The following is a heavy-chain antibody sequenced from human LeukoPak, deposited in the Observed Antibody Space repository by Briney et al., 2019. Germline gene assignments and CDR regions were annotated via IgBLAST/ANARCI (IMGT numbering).Heavy chain of an antibody. CDR3: ARVIPGQWLVPSVFDY. CDR1: GGSISSYY. V-gene: IGHV4-59*01. CDR2: IYYSGST. D-gene: IGHD6-19*01. Sequence: SETLSLTCTVSGGSISSYYWSWIRQPRGKGLEWIGYIYYSGSTNYNPSLKSRVTISVDTSKNQFSLKLSSVTAADTAVYYCARVIPGQWLVPSVFDYWGQGTLVTVSS. J-gene: IGHJ4*02.